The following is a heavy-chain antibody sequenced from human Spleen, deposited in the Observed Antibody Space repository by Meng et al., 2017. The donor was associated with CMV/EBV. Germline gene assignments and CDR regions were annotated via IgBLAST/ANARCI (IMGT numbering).Heavy chain of an antibody. Sequence: GESLKISCAASGFAFSSYALHWVRRAPGKGLEWVSAIGTGGDTYYADSVMGRFTISRDKSKNTVFLQMNSLRAEDTAVYYCAKYQLPSGRISGGRFDCWGQGTLVTVSS. V-gene: IGHV3-47*01. CDR1: GFAFSSYA. D-gene: IGHD2-2*01. CDR2: IGTGGDT. J-gene: IGHJ4*02. CDR3: AKYQLPSGRISGGRFDC.